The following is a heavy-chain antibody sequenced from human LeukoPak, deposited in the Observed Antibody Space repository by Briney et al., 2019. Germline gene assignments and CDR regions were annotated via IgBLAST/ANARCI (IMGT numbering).Heavy chain of an antibody. CDR1: GFTFSSYA. J-gene: IGHJ4*02. Sequence: GGSLRLSCAASGFTFSSYAMSWVRQAPGKGLEWVSAISGSGGSTYYADSVKGRFTISRDNSKNTLYLQMNSLRVEDTAVYFCARWYCTSYNCYYDYWGQGTLVTVSS. V-gene: IGHV3-23*01. CDR3: ARWYCTSYNCYYDY. CDR2: ISGSGGST. D-gene: IGHD2-8*01.